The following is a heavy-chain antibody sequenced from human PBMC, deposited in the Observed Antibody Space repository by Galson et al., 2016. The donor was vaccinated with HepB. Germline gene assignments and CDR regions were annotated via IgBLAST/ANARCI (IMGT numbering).Heavy chain of an antibody. D-gene: IGHD2-8*01. CDR1: GGSFRYFP. CDR2: IIPISGKS. V-gene: IGHV1-69*13. J-gene: IGHJ5*02. Sequence: SVKVSCKASGGSFRYFPINWVRQAPGQGLEWMGGIIPISGKSNSAQKFQDRLSITADEFTSTGCMELSGLRSEDTAVYYCARWRQYCTSSRCHDVGQKGFDPWGQGTLVTVSS. CDR3: ARWRQYCTSSRCHDVGQKGFDP.